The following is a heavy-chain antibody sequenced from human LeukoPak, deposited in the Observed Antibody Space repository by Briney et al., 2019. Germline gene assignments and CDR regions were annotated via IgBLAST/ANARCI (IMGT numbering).Heavy chain of an antibody. V-gene: IGHV3-64*01. CDR3: ARAATVTAKSALGY. CDR1: GFTFSSYA. Sequence: PGRSLRLSCAASGFTFSSYAMHWVRQTPGKGLEYVSGINSNGGSTQYANSVKGRFTISRDNSKHTLYLQMGSLRTEDMAVYYCARAATVTAKSALGYWGQGTLVSVSS. CDR2: INSNGGST. J-gene: IGHJ4*02. D-gene: IGHD2-21*02.